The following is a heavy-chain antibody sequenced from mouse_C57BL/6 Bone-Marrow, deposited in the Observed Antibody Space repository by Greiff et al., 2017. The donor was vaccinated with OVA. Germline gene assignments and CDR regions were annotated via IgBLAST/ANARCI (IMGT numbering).Heavy chain of an antibody. CDR3: ARDVYYWYFDV. J-gene: IGHJ1*03. V-gene: IGHV7-1*01. CDR2: SRNKANDYTT. D-gene: IGHD1-1*01. Sequence: EVKVVESGGGLVQSGRSLRLSCATSGFTFSDFYMEWVRQAPGKGLEWIAASRNKANDYTTEYSASVKGRFIVSRDTSQSILYLQMNALRAVDTAIYYCARDVYYWYFDVWGTESTGTLSS. CDR1: GFTFSDFY.